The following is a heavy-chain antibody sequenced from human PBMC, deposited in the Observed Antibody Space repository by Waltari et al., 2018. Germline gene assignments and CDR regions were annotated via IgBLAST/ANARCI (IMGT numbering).Heavy chain of an antibody. V-gene: IGHV3-53*01. J-gene: IGHJ3*02. CDR2: IYSGGST. D-gene: IGHD5-18*01. CDR3: ARDKDRYNYGYDAFDI. CDR1: GFTVSSNY. Sequence: EVQLVESGGGLIQPGGSLRLSCAASGFTVSSNYMSWVRQAPGKGLEWVSVIYSGGSTYDADSVKGRFTISRDNSKNTLYLQMNSLRAEDTAVYYCARDKDRYNYGYDAFDIWGQGTMVTVSS.